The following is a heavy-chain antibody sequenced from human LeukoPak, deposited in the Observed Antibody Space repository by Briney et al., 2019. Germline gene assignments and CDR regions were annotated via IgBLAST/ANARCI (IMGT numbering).Heavy chain of an antibody. Sequence: AGGSLRLSCAASGFTFSSYSMNWVRQAPGKGLEWVSSISSSSSYIYYADSVKGRFTISRDDAKNSLYLQMNSLRAEDTAVYYCARDFAGASDYWGQGTLVTVSS. V-gene: IGHV3-21*01. CDR1: GFTFSSYS. D-gene: IGHD1-26*01. CDR2: ISSSSSYI. CDR3: ARDFAGASDY. J-gene: IGHJ4*02.